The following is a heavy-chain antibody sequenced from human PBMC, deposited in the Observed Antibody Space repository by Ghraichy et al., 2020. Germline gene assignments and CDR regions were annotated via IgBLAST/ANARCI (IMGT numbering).Heavy chain of an antibody. D-gene: IGHD3-10*01. CDR2: ISASGGNT. CDR3: ARYQYGSGSYYGFEY. J-gene: IGHJ4*02. V-gene: IGHV3-11*06. CDR1: GSTFSDYY. Sequence: GGSLRLSCVASGSTFSDYYMSWIRQAPGKGLEWVAYISASGGNTNYADSVKGRFTISRDNARNSLYLQMNSLRAEDTAVYYCARYQYGSGSYYGFEYWGQGTLVTVSS.